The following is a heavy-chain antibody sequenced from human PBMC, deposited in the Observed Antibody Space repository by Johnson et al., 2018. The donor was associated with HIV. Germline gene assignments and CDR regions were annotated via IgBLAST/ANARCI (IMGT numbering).Heavy chain of an antibody. CDR2: ISYDGSNK. V-gene: IGHV3-30-3*01. CDR3: TKDRSEAGLYDAFDI. Sequence: QEKLVESGGGVVQPVRSLRLSCAASGFAFSSYAMHWVRQAQGQGLEWVAVISYDGSNKYYADSVKGRFTISRDNSKNTLYLQVNSLRVEDTALYYCTKDRSEAGLYDAFDIWGQGTMVTVSS. CDR1: GFAFSSYA. J-gene: IGHJ3*02. D-gene: IGHD3/OR15-3a*01.